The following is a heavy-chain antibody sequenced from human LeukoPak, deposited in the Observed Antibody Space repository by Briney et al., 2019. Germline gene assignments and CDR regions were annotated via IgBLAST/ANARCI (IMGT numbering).Heavy chain of an antibody. V-gene: IGHV3-23*01. D-gene: IGHD3-16*01. CDR1: GFTFSSYA. CDR2: ISGSGVST. CDR3: ALQKGLTYGPLRAYYYYGMDV. J-gene: IGHJ6*02. Sequence: GGSLRLSCAASGFTFSSYAMSWVRQAPGKGLDWVSAISGSGVSTYYADSVKGRFTISRDNSKNTLYLQMNSLRAEDTAVYYCALQKGLTYGPLRAYYYYGMDVWGQGTTVTVSS.